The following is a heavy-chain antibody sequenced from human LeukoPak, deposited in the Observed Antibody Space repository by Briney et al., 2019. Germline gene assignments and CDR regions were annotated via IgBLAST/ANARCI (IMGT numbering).Heavy chain of an antibody. CDR3: ATGGSHCNNNNCYSSYFFDL. CDR1: GGTFGNDA. J-gene: IGHJ4*02. Sequence: SVKVSCKTSGGTFGNDAVSWVRQAPGQEPEWMGRIIPHLDIVTYAEKFQGRLTITADTSTSTAYMELSSLRSEDTAVYYCATGGSHCNNNNCYSSYFFDLWGQGTLVTVSP. V-gene: IGHV1-69*04. D-gene: IGHD2/OR15-2a*01. CDR2: IIPHLDIV.